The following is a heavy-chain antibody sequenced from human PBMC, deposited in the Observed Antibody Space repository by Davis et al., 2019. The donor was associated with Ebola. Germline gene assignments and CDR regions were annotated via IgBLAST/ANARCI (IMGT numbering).Heavy chain of an antibody. Sequence: GESLKISCAASGFTFSSYAVSWVRQAPGKGLEWVSTISSSGGSTYYADSVKGRFTISRDNSKNTLYLQMNSLRAEDTAVYYCAKGALRDWYFDLWGRGTLVTVSS. V-gene: IGHV3-23*01. CDR2: ISSSGGST. CDR1: GFTFSSYA. CDR3: AKGALRDWYFDL. J-gene: IGHJ2*01.